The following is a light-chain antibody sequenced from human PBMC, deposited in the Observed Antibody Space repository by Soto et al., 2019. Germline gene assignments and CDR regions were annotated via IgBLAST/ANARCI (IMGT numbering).Light chain of an antibody. V-gene: IGKV3-11*01. CDR3: QQRDNLPTT. Sequence: EIVLTQSPAALSLSPGERAALSCRASQSVSSYLAWYQQKPGQAPRLLIYDASNRATGIPARFSGSGSGTDFPLTISSLGPEDFAVYYCQQRDNLPTTFHQGTRLEIK. CDR2: DAS. CDR1: QSVSSY. J-gene: IGKJ5*01.